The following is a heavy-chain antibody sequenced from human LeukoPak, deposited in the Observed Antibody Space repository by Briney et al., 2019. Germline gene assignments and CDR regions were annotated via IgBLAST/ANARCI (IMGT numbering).Heavy chain of an antibody. D-gene: IGHD6-13*01. CDR3: AFSTIWLYYMDV. V-gene: IGHV1-2*02. J-gene: IGHJ6*03. CDR1: ESTFTDYY. Sequence: ASVQVSCKASESTFTDYYIHWVRQAPGQGLEWMGWINPYSGDTNSAQRFQGRVTLTRDTSISTAYMELTGLTSDDTAAYYCAFSTIWLYYMDVWGTGTTITVSS. CDR2: INPYSGDT.